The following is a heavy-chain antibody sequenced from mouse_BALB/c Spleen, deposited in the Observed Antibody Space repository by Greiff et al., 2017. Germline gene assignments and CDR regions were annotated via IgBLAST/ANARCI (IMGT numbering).Heavy chain of an antibody. D-gene: IGHD1-2*01. Sequence: EVMLVESGGGLVQPGGSRKLSCAASGFTFSSFGMHWVRQAPEKGLEWVAYISSGSSTIYYADTVKGRFTISRDNPKNTLFLQMTSLRSEDTAMYYCARYGFLVNYAMDYWGQGTSVTVSS. V-gene: IGHV5-17*02. CDR1: GFTFSSFG. CDR2: ISSGSSTI. CDR3: ARYGFLVNYAMDY. J-gene: IGHJ4*01.